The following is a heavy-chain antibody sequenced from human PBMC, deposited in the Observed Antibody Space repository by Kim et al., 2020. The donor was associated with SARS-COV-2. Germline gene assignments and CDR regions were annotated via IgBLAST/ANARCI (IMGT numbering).Heavy chain of an antibody. D-gene: IGHD3-22*01. CDR2: IIPILGIA. J-gene: IGHJ4*02. Sequence: SVNVSCKASGGTFSSYAISWVRQAPGQGLEWMGRIIPILGIANYAQKFQGRVTITADKSTSTAYMDLSSLRSEDTAVYYCARASFFYDSSGYHFDYWGQGTLVTVSS. CDR1: GGTFSSYA. V-gene: IGHV1-69*04. CDR3: ARASFFYDSSGYHFDY.